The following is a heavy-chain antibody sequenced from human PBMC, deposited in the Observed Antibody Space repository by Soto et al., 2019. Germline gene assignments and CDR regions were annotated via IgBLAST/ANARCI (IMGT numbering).Heavy chain of an antibody. Sequence: EVQLLESGGGLVQPGGSLRLSCGVSGFTFNDFEMNWVRQAPGKGPEWLAYIDGSGATKKYADSVRGRFTISRDNPNNSLFLQMSSLRAADTAIYYCARGFGRFNSWGQRTLVSVST. CDR2: IDGSGATK. J-gene: IGHJ4*02. V-gene: IGHV3-48*03. CDR1: GFTFNDFE. CDR3: ARGFGRFNS. D-gene: IGHD3-10*01.